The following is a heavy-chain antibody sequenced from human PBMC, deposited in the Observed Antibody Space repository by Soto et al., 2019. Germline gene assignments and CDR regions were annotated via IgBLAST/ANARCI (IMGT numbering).Heavy chain of an antibody. CDR3: ARGSITMVRGVSGMDG. CDR2: INHSGST. V-gene: IGHV4-39*07. CDR1: GGSISSSSYY. Sequence: SETLSLTCTVSGGSISSSSYYWGWIRQPPGKGLEWIGEINHSGSTNYNPSLKSRVTISVDTSKNQSSLKLSSVTAADTAVYYCARGSITMVRGVSGMDGWGQGTTVTVSS. J-gene: IGHJ6*02. D-gene: IGHD3-10*01.